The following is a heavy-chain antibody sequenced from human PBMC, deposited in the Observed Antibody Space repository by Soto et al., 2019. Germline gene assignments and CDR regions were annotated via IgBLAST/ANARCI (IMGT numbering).Heavy chain of an antibody. Sequence: ASVKVSCKASGGTFSSYTISWVRQAPGQGLEWMGWISAYNGNTNYAQKLQGRVTMTTDTSTSTAYMELSSLRSEDTAVYYCARSSSWYWFDPWGQGTLVTVSS. V-gene: IGHV1-18*01. D-gene: IGHD6-13*01. J-gene: IGHJ5*02. CDR3: ARSSSWYWFDP. CDR2: ISAYNGNT. CDR1: GGTFSSYT.